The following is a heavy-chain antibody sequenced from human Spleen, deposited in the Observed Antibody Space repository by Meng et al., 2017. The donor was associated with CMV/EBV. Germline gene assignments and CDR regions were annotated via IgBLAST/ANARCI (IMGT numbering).Heavy chain of an antibody. J-gene: IGHJ6*02. CDR1: GFGFSSCD. CDR3: AKVMGGFLEYFQSQRLVSYYYGMDV. D-gene: IGHD3-3*01. CDR2: IRYDGSNE. Sequence: GGSLRLSCAASGFGFSSCDMHWFRQAPGKGLEWVAFIRYDGSNEYYGDAVKGRFIISRDNSKSTLFLQMNSLRTEDAAMYYCAKVMGGFLEYFQSQRLVSYYYGMDVWGQGTMVTVSS. V-gene: IGHV3-30*02.